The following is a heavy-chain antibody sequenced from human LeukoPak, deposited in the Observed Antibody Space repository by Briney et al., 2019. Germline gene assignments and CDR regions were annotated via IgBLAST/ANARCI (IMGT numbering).Heavy chain of an antibody. CDR2: IKQDGSEK. Sequence: GSLRLSCAASGFTFSSYAMSWARQAPGKGLEWVANIKQDGSEKYYVDSVKGRFTISRDNAKNSLYLQMNSLRAEDTAVYYCARKGGFDYWGQGTLVTVSS. J-gene: IGHJ4*02. V-gene: IGHV3-7*01. CDR1: GFTFSSYA. CDR3: ARKGGFDY.